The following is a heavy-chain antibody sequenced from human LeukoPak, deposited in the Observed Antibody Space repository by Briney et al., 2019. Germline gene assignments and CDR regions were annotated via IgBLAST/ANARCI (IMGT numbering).Heavy chain of an antibody. CDR1: GFTFSSYA. D-gene: IGHD2-21*01. Sequence: PGGSLRLSCAASGFTFSSYAMSWVRQAPGKGLEWVSAISGSGGSTYYADSVKGRFTISRDNSKNTLHLQMNSLRAEDTAVYYCAKASVVVIASYFDYWGQGTLVTVSS. CDR2: ISGSGGST. CDR3: AKASVVVIASYFDY. J-gene: IGHJ4*02. V-gene: IGHV3-23*01.